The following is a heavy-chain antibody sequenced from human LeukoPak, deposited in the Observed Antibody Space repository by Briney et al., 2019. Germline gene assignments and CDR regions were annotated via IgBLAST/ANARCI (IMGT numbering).Heavy chain of an antibody. J-gene: IGHJ4*02. V-gene: IGHV1-24*01. CDR3: ATVGHRLRLGEFPDY. CDR2: FDPEDGET. D-gene: IGHD3-16*01. CDR1: GYTLTELS. Sequence: GASVKVSCKVSGYTLTELSMHWVRQAPGKGLEWMGGFDPEDGETIYAQKFQGRVTMTEDTSTDTAYMELSSLRSEDTAVYYCATVGHRLRLGEFPDYWGQGTLVTVSS.